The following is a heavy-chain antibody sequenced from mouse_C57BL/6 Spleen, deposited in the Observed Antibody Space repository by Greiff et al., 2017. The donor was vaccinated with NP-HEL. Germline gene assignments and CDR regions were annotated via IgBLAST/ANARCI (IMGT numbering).Heavy chain of an antibody. CDR3: AQMDNDAHYYAMDY. V-gene: IGHV1-74*01. D-gene: IGHD2-4*01. J-gene: IGHJ4*01. CDR1: GYTFTSYW. CDR2: IHPSDSDT. Sequence: QVQLQQPGAELVKPGASVKVSCKASGYTFTSYWMHWVKQRPGQGLEWIGRIHPSDSDTNYNQKFKGKATLTVDKSSSTAHMQLSSLTSEDSAVYYCAQMDNDAHYYAMDYWGQGTSVTVSS.